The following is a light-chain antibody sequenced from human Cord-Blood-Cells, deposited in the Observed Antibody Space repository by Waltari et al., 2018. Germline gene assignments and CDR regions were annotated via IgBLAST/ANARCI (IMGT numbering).Light chain of an antibody. J-gene: IGLJ1*01. V-gene: IGLV3-19*01. CDR3: NPRDSSGNHYV. CDR1: SLRRYY. CDR2: GKN. Sequence: SSELTQDPAVSVALGQTVRITCQGDSLRRYYASWYQQKSGQAPGIVSYGKNNRPSWIPGRFSDSSSGNTAALTSTGAQAEDEADYYWNPRDSSGNHYVFETGTKVTVL.